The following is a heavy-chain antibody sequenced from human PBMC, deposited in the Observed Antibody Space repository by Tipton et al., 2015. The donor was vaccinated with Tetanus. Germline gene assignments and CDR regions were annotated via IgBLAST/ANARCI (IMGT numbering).Heavy chain of an antibody. CDR3: VRDGGSSGWLAY. D-gene: IGHD6-19*01. J-gene: IGHJ4*02. Sequence: SLRLSCVASGFIVSSHYMSWVRQAPGKGLAWVSVMYRGGDTYYVDSVKGRFSISRDNAKNTLYLQMNSLRVEDTAVYYCVRDGGSSGWLAYWGQGTLVTVSS. CDR2: MYRGGDT. CDR1: GFIVSSHY. V-gene: IGHV3-53*01.